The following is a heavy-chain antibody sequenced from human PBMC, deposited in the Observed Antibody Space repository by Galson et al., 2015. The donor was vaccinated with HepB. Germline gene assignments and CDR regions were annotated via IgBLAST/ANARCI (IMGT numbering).Heavy chain of an antibody. Sequence: SVKVSCKASGYTFINYYIHWVRQAPGQGLEWMGFINPSDGRSTYAQKIQGRVTMTRDTSTSTVYMELSSLRSKDTAVYYCARVPYKTARPEGMDYYYAMDVWGQGTTVTVSS. CDR1: GYTFINYY. CDR3: ARVPYKTARPEGMDYYYAMDV. CDR2: INPSDGRS. V-gene: IGHV1-46*01. J-gene: IGHJ6*02. D-gene: IGHD6-6*01.